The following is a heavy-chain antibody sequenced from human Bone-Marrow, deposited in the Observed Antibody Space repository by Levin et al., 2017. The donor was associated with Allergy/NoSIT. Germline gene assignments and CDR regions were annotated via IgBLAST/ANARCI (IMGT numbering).Heavy chain of an antibody. CDR2: IKSKTDGGTT. Sequence: GGSLRLSCAASGFTFSNAWMNWVRQAPGKGLERVGRIKSKTDGGTTDYAAPVKGRFTISRDVSKNTLYLQMNSLKTEDTAVYYCTTDRARITMIVVVITKGYYFDYWGQGTLVTVSS. J-gene: IGHJ4*02. CDR3: TTDRARITMIVVVITKGYYFDY. CDR1: GFTFSNAW. V-gene: IGHV3-15*07. D-gene: IGHD3-22*01.